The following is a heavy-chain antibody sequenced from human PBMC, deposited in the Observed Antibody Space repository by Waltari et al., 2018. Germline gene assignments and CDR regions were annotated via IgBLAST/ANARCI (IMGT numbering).Heavy chain of an antibody. D-gene: IGHD3-10*01. CDR3: AGSCGRRGGSGSYRGGRNWFDP. J-gene: IGHJ5*02. Sequence: QVQLVQSGAEVKKPGASVKVSCKASGYTFTSYDINWVRQATGQGLEWMGWMNPNSGNTGYAQKCQGRATMTRNTSIGTANMELSSLGSGDTAVYYGAGSCGRRGGSGSYRGGRNWFDPWGQGTLVTVSS. CDR2: MNPNSGNT. V-gene: IGHV1-8*01. CDR1: GYTFTSYD.